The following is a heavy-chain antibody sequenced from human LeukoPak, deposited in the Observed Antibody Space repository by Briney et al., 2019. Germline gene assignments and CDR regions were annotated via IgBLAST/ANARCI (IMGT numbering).Heavy chain of an antibody. Sequence: SQTLSLTCTVSGGSISSGGYYWSWIRQHPGKGLEWIGYIYYSGSTYYNPSLKSRVTISVDTSKNQFSLKLSSVTAADTAVYYCARKRSSSPGGYYYYYYMDVWGKGTTVTVSS. CDR3: ARKRSSSPGGYYYYYYMDV. J-gene: IGHJ6*03. D-gene: IGHD6-6*01. CDR2: IYYSGST. V-gene: IGHV4-31*03. CDR1: GGSISSGGYY.